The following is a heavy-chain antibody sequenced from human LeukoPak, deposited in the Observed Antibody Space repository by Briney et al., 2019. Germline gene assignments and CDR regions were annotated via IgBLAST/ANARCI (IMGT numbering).Heavy chain of an antibody. CDR2: IYSGGAT. CDR3: ARALRQQLVTAWLDP. Sequence: PGGSLRLSCEASGFTVDMTYMSWVRQAPGRGLEWVSVIYSGGATYYSDSVKGRFTISRDNSKNTLYLQMNSLRAEDTAVYYCARALRQQLVTAWLDPLVQRTLVTVSS. CDR1: GFTVDMTY. J-gene: IGHJ5*02. V-gene: IGHV3-66*01. D-gene: IGHD6-13*01.